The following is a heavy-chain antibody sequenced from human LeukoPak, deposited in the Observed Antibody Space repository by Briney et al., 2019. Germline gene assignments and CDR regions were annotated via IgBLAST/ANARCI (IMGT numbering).Heavy chain of an antibody. Sequence: GGPLTLLCALCGFTLCIYSMKWAPEAPGKGLVWVSFISRWRSYIYYADSVKGRFTISRDNAKNSLYLQMNSLRAEDTAVYYCARFIAAPYYFDYWGRGTLVTVSS. CDR1: GFTLCIYS. J-gene: IGHJ4*02. D-gene: IGHD6-13*01. V-gene: IGHV3-21*01. CDR2: ISRWRSYI. CDR3: ARFIAAPYYFDY.